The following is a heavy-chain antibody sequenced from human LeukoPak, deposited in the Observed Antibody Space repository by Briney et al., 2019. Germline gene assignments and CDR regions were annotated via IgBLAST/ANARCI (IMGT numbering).Heavy chain of an antibody. D-gene: IGHD1-1*01. CDR2: ISGSGGST. CDR3: AKKWGTTGTTVSGGFDY. CDR1: GFTFSSYA. Sequence: AGGSLRPSCAASGFTFSSYATSWVRQAPGKGLEWVSAISGSGGSTYYADSVKGRFTISRDNSKNTLYLQMNSLRAEDTAVYYCAKKWGTTGTTVSGGFDYWGQGTLVTVSS. J-gene: IGHJ4*02. V-gene: IGHV3-23*01.